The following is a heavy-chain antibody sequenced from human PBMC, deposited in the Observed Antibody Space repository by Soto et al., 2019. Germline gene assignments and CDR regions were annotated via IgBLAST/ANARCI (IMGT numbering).Heavy chain of an antibody. J-gene: IGHJ4*02. CDR1: GFTFSIYG. CDR3: AKEESAVGTPLFRY. Sequence: EVQLLESGGGLVQPGGSLRLSCASSGFTFSIYGMSWVRQAPGKGLEWVADISGSGGSANYADSVKGRFTVSRDNSKNTVYLQMNSLTVDDTAVYYCAKEESAVGTPLFRYWGQGALVTVSS. D-gene: IGHD6-13*01. CDR2: ISGSGGSA. V-gene: IGHV3-23*01.